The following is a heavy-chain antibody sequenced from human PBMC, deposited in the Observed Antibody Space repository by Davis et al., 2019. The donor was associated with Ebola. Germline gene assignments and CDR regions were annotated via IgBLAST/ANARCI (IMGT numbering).Heavy chain of an antibody. V-gene: IGHV3-73*01. CDR1: GFTFSGSA. CDR2: IRSKANSYAT. D-gene: IGHD6-13*01. CDR3: VTESIAAAGTLFYYYGMDV. J-gene: IGHJ6*02. Sequence: GGSLRLSCAASGFTFSGSAMHWVRQASGKGLEWVGRIRSKANSYATAYAASVKGRFTISRDDSKNTLYLQMNSLRAEDTAVYYCVTESIAAAGTLFYYYGMDVWGQGTTVTVSS.